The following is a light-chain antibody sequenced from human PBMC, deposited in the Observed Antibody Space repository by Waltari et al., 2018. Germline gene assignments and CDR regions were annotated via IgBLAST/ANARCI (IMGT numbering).Light chain of an antibody. Sequence: DIQMTQSPSTLSASVGDRVTITCRASQSISNWLAWYQQKPGKAPKLLIYTASTLERVVPSRFSGSGSGTEFTLTISSLQPDDFATYYCQKYNSYSLLTFGGGTKVEIK. CDR1: QSISNW. CDR3: QKYNSYSLLT. J-gene: IGKJ4*01. V-gene: IGKV1-5*03. CDR2: TAS.